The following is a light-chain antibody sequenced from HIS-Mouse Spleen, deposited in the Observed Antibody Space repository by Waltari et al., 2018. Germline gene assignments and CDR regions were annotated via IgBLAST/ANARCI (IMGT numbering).Light chain of an antibody. Sequence: SSELTQDPAVSVALGPTVRITCQGDRLRSYYASWYQQKQGQAPVLVIYGKNNRPSGIPDRFSGSSSGNTASLTITGAQAEDEADYYCNSRDSSGNHVVFGGGTKLTVL. CDR3: NSRDSSGNHVV. V-gene: IGLV3-19*01. CDR1: RLRSYY. CDR2: GKN. J-gene: IGLJ2*01.